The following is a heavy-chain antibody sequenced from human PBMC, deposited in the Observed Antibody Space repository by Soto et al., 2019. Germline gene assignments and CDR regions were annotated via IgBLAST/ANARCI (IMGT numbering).Heavy chain of an antibody. V-gene: IGHV3-33*01. CDR1: GFTFSSYG. D-gene: IGHD2-2*01. CDR2: IWYDGSNK. J-gene: IGHJ6*02. CDR3: ARDLVVVVPAAYPYGMDV. Sequence: PGGSLRLSCAASGFTFSSYGMHWVRQAPGKGLEWVAVIWYDGSNKYYADSVKGRFTISRDNSKNTLYLQMNSLIAEDTAVYYCARDLVVVVPAAYPYGMDVWGQGTTVTVS.